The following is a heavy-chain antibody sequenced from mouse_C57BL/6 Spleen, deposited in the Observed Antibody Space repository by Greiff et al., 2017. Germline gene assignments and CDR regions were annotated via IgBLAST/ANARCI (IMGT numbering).Heavy chain of an antibody. Sequence: EVPGVESGGGLVKPGGSLKLSCAASGFTFSSSAMSWVRQTPEKRLAWVATISDGGSYTYYPDNVKGRFTIARDNAKNNLYLQMSHLKSEDTAMYYCARDRGRGYYGSSFDYGGQGTTLTVSS. CDR2: ISDGGSYT. CDR3: ARDRGRGYYGSSFDY. J-gene: IGHJ2*01. V-gene: IGHV5-4*01. D-gene: IGHD1-1*01. CDR1: GFTFSSSA.